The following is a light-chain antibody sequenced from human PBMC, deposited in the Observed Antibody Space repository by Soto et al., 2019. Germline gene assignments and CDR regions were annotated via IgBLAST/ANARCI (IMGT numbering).Light chain of an antibody. J-gene: IGLJ3*02. V-gene: IGLV2-14*01. CDR3: NSYTSTSFWV. CDR2: GVS. CDR1: SSDVGAYNY. Sequence: QSALIQPASVSGSPGQSITISCTGTSSDVGAYNYVSWYQQHPGKAPKLMIYGVSNRLSGISDRFSGSKSGNTASLTISGLQAEDEADYYCNSYTSTSFWVFGGGTKLTVL.